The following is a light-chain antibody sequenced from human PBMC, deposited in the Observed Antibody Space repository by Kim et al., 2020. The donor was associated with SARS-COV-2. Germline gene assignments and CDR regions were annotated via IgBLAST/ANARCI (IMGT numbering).Light chain of an antibody. Sequence: DIQMTQSPSSLSASVGDRVTITCRASQDISRYLKWYQQKPGKAPKLLIYTASSLQSGVPSRFTGSGSETDFTLTISSLQPEDFATYYCQQTYSDSRTFGQGTKVDIK. CDR1: QDISRY. CDR3: QQTYSDSRT. V-gene: IGKV1-39*01. J-gene: IGKJ1*01. CDR2: TAS.